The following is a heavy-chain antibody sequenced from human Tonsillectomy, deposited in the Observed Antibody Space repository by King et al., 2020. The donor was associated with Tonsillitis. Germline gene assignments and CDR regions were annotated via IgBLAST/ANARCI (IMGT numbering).Heavy chain of an antibody. CDR3: ARSYYDYVWGSCRPVFDY. Sequence: VQLVESGGGLVKPGGSLRLSCAASGFTFSSYSMNWVRQAPGKGLEWVSSISSSSSYIYYADSVKGRFTIPRDNAKNSLYLQMNSLRAEDTAVYYCARSYYDYVWGSCRPVFDYWGQGTLVTVSS. V-gene: IGHV3-21*01. D-gene: IGHD3-16*02. CDR2: ISSSSSYI. J-gene: IGHJ4*02. CDR1: GFTFSSYS.